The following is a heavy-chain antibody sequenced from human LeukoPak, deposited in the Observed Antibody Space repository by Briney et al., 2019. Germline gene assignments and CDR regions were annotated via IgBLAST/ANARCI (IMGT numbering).Heavy chain of an antibody. CDR2: ISGSIGST. CDR1: GFSFSRHA. Sequence: GGSLRLSCAASGFSFSRHAMSWVRQAPGKGLEWVSTISGSIGSTYYADSVKGRFTISRDNSKNTLYLQMNSLRAEDTAVYYCARDLSDTGGGYFDSWGQGILVTVSS. CDR3: ARDLSDTGGGYFDS. V-gene: IGHV3-23*01. D-gene: IGHD7-27*01. J-gene: IGHJ4*02.